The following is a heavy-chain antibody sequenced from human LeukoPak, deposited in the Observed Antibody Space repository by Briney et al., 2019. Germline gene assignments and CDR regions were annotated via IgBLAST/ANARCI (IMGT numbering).Heavy chain of an antibody. J-gene: IGHJ2*01. D-gene: IGHD2-21*02. V-gene: IGHV3-23*01. CDR1: GFTFSSYA. Sequence: GGSLRLSCAASGFTFSSYAMSWVRQAPGRGLEWVSRISGSGGSTYYADSVKGRFTISRDNSKNTLYLQMNSLRVEDTALYYCAKDFEAYCGGDCYTHFDLWGRGTLVIVSS. CDR2: ISGSGGST. CDR3: AKDFEAYCGGDCYTHFDL.